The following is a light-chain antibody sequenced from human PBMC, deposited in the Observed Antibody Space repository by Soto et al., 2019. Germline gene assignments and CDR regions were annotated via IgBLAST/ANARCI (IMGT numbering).Light chain of an antibody. CDR1: QSISSW. J-gene: IGKJ1*01. CDR2: KAS. V-gene: IGKV1-5*03. CDR3: QQYNSYSRT. Sequence: DIQMTQSPSTLSASVGDRVTITCRASQSISSWLAWYQQKPGKAPKLLIYKASSLESGVPSRFSGSGSGTEFTLTISSLQPDDFETYYCQQYNSYSRTFGQVTKLEIK.